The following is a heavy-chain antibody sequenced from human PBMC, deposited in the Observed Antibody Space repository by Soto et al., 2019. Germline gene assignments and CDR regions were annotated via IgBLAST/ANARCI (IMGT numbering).Heavy chain of an antibody. J-gene: IGHJ5*02. CDR2: IYHSGST. CDR1: GGSISSGGYS. D-gene: IGHD3-10*01. V-gene: IGHV4-30-2*01. Sequence: QRQLQESGSGLVKPSQTLSLTCAVSGGSISSGGYSWSWIRQPPGKSLEWIGYIYHSGSTYYNPSLKSRVTISVDRSKNQFSLKLSSVTAADTAVYYCARGRRRWFGEFGWLDPWGQGTLVTVSS. CDR3: ARGRRRWFGEFGWLDP.